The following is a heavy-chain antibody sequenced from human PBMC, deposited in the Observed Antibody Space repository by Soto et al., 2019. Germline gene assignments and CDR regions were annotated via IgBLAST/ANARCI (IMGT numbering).Heavy chain of an antibody. CDR1: GFSLSTSGVG. CDR2: IYWNDDK. CDR3: AHSSRGGYDIGGDYYVDY. Sequence: QITLKESGATLVKHTQTLTLTCTFSGFSLSTSGVGVGWIRQPPGKALEWLALIYWNDDKRYSPSLKSRLTITKDTYKNQVVLTMTNMDPVDTATYYCAHSSRGGYDIGGDYYVDYWGQGTLVTVSS. D-gene: IGHD5-12*01. V-gene: IGHV2-5*01. J-gene: IGHJ4*02.